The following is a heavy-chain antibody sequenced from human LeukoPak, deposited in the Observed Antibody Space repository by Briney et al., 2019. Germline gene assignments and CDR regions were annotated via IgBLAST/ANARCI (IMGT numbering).Heavy chain of an antibody. CDR1: GYSFTSYG. J-gene: IGHJ4*02. CDR3: ARERSGWFFSN. D-gene: IGHD6-19*01. Sequence: GASVKVSCKASGYSFTSYGITWVRQAPGQGLEWMGWINPYNGNTNYAQKLQGRVTMTTDTSTSTAYMDLRSLRSDDTAVYYCARERSGWFFSNWGPGNLVTVSS. CDR2: INPYNGNT. V-gene: IGHV1-18*01.